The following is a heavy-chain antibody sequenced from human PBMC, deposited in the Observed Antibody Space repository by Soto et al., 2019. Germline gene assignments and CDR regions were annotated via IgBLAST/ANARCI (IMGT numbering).Heavy chain of an antibody. CDR3: ARAAIGDPNWFDP. CDR2: ISVYNGNT. D-gene: IGHD4-17*01. Sequence: QVQLVQSGAEVKKPGASVKVSCKASGYRFTSYGISWVRQAPGQGLEWMGWISVYNGNTNYAQKCQGRVTMTTDTSTSTAYRELRSLRSDDTAVYYWARAAIGDPNWFDPWGQGTLVTVSS. J-gene: IGHJ5*02. CDR1: GYRFTSYG. V-gene: IGHV1-18*01.